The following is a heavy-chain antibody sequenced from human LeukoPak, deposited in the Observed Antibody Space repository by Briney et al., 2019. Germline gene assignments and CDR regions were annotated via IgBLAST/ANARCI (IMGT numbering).Heavy chain of an antibody. CDR3: ARVSTATTKDDY. D-gene: IGHD4-17*01. V-gene: IGHV1-2*02. Sequence: ASVKVSCKASGYTFTGHYIHWVRQAPGQGLEWMGWINPNSGGTTYAQKFQGRVTMTRDTSISTAYMELNNLRSDDTAVYYCARVSTATTKDDYWGQGTLVTVSS. CDR1: GYTFTGHY. CDR2: INPNSGGT. J-gene: IGHJ4*02.